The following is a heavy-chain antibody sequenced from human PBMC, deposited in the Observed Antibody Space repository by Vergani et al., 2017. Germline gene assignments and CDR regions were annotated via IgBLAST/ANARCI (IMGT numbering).Heavy chain of an antibody. Sequence: QVQLVQSGAEVKKPGSSVKVSCKASGGTFSSYAISWVRQAPGQGLEWMGRIIPILGTAHYAQKFKGRVTITADESTSTAYMELSSLRSEDTAVYYCATLTQGVVPAAHDALDIWGQGTMVTVSS. CDR3: ATLTQGVVPAAHDALDI. CDR1: GGTFSSYA. J-gene: IGHJ3*02. CDR2: IIPILGTA. V-gene: IGHV1-69*11. D-gene: IGHD2-2*01.